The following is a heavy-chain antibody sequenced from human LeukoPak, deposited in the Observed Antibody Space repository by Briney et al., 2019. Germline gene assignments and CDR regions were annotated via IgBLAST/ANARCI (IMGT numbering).Heavy chain of an antibody. CDR2: IYTSGST. Sequence: TSETLSLTCTVSGGSISSYYCSWIRQPAGKGLEWIGRIYTSGSTNYNPSLKSRVTMSVDTSKNQFSLKLSSVTAADTAVYYCARDSLAYCGGDCYTFDYWGQGTLVTVS. CDR1: GGSISSYY. CDR3: ARDSLAYCGGDCYTFDY. J-gene: IGHJ4*02. D-gene: IGHD2-21*02. V-gene: IGHV4-4*07.